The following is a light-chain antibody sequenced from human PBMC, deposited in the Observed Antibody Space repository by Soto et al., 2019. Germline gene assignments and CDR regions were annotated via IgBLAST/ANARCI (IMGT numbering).Light chain of an antibody. J-gene: IGKJ1*01. Sequence: IVLTQSPGTLSLSPGERATLSCRASQSVSSNYLAWYQQKPGQAPRLLIHGASTRATGVPDRFSGSGSGTDFTLTISRLEPEDFAVYHCQQYGSLSWTFGQGTKVEIK. CDR2: GAS. V-gene: IGKV3-20*01. CDR3: QQYGSLSWT. CDR1: QSVSSNY.